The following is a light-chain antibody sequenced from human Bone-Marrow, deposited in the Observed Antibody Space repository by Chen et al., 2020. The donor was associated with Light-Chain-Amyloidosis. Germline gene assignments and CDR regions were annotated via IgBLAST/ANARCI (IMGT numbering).Light chain of an antibody. CDR1: NIGSTS. CDR2: DDS. Sequence: SYVLTQPSSVSVAPGQTATIACGGNNIGSTSVHWYQQTPGQAPLLVVYDDSDRPSGMPERLSGSNSGNSATLTIGRVEAGDEADYYGQVWDRSSDRPVFGGGTKLNVL. V-gene: IGLV3-21*02. J-gene: IGLJ3*02. CDR3: QVWDRSSDRPV.